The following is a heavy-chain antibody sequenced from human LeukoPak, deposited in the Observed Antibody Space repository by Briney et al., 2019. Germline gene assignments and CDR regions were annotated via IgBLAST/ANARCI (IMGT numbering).Heavy chain of an antibody. Sequence: PSETLSLTCTVSGGSISSGDYYWSWIRQPPGKDLEWIGYIYYSGSTYYNPSLKSRVTISVDTSKNQFSLKLSSVTAADTAVYYCASIPKSGYFQHWGQGTLVTVSS. CDR2: IYYSGST. D-gene: IGHD2-2*02. CDR1: GGSISSGDYY. J-gene: IGHJ1*01. CDR3: ASIPKSGYFQH. V-gene: IGHV4-30-4*08.